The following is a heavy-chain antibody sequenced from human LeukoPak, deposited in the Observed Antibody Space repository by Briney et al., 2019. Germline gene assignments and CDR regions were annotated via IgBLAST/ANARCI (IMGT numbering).Heavy chain of an antibody. J-gene: IGHJ4*02. CDR2: INPNSGGT. V-gene: IGHV1-2*02. CDR3: AITPTIVGATSFDY. D-gene: IGHD1-26*01. Sequence: ASVKVSCKASGYTFTGYYMHWVRQAPGQGVEWMGWINPNSGGTNYAQKFQGRVTMTRDTSISTAYMELSRLRSDDTAVYYCAITPTIVGATSFDYWGQGTLVTISS. CDR1: GYTFTGYY.